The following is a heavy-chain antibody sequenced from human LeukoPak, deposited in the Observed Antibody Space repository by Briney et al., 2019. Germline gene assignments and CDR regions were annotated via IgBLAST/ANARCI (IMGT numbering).Heavy chain of an antibody. D-gene: IGHD6-6*01. CDR2: INPNSGGT. J-gene: IGHJ5*02. CDR3: ARDNSYSTSPEWFDP. CDR1: GYAFTGYY. V-gene: IGHV1-2*02. Sequence: ASVKVSCKASGYAFTGYYMHWVRQAPGQGLEWMGWINPNSGGTNYAQKFQGRVTTTRDTSISTAYMELSRLTSDDTAVYYCARDNSYSTSPEWFDPWGQGTLVTVSS.